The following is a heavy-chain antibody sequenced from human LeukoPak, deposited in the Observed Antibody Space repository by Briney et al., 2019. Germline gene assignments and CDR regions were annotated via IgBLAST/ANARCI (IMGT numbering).Heavy chain of an antibody. D-gene: IGHD4-11*01. CDR1: GFTFSDYY. J-gene: IGHJ4*02. CDR2: ISNSGGTI. V-gene: IGHV3-11*01. Sequence: GGSLRLSCAASGFTFSDYYMTWIRQAPGKGLEWVSYISNSGGTIYYTDSVKGRFTISRDNAKNSLYLQMNSLRAEDTAVYYCARRYSNSFDYWGQGTLVIVSS. CDR3: ARRYSNSFDY.